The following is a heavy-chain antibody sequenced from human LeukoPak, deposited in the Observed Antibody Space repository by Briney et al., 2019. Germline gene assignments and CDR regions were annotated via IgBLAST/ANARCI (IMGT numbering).Heavy chain of an antibody. Sequence: SGTLSLTCAVYGGSFSGYYWSWIRQPPGKGLEWIGEINHSGSTNYNPSLKSRVTISVDTSKNQFSLKLSSVTAADTAVYYCARALDDYGDYVGASDIWGQGTMVTVSS. V-gene: IGHV4-34*01. CDR2: INHSGST. CDR1: GGSFSGYY. CDR3: ARALDDYGDYVGASDI. D-gene: IGHD4-17*01. J-gene: IGHJ3*02.